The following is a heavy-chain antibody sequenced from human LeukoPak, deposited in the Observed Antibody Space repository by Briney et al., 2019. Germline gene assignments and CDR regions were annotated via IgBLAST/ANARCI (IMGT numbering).Heavy chain of an antibody. D-gene: IGHD6-6*01. Sequence: SETLSLTCTVSGGSISSGGYYWSWIRQHPGKGLEWIGYIYYSGSTYYNPSLKSRVTISVDTSKNQFSLKLSSVTAADTAVYYCASSVGSSSGNWFDPWGQGTLVTVSS. CDR3: ASSVGSSSGNWFDP. CDR2: IYYSGST. J-gene: IGHJ5*02. CDR1: GGSISSGGYY. V-gene: IGHV4-31*03.